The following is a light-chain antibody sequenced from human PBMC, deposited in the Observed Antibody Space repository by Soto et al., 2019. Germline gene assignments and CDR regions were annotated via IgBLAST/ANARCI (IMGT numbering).Light chain of an antibody. Sequence: QSVLTQPASVSGSPGQSITISCTGTSSDVGNYNYVSWFQHHPGKAPKLMIYQVSYRPSGVYNRFSGSKSGNTASLTISGLQAEDEADYYCTSYSSGSAPYVFGTGTKVTVL. CDR1: SSDVGNYNY. CDR2: QVS. J-gene: IGLJ1*01. V-gene: IGLV2-14*01. CDR3: TSYSSGSAPYV.